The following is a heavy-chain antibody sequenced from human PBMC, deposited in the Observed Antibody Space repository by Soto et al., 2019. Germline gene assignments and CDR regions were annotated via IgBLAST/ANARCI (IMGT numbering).Heavy chain of an antibody. D-gene: IGHD2-21*01. CDR1: GFTFSSYS. CDR2: ISGRDDST. J-gene: IGHJ4*02. Sequence: EVQLSESGGGLVQPGGSLRLSCAASGFTFSSYSMGWVRQAPGKGLEWVSAISGRDDSTYHADSVRGRFTISRDNSKNTLYLQMSSLRAEDTAIYYCAKRALSYAGEFEHWGQGTLVNVSS. V-gene: IGHV3-23*01. CDR3: AKRALSYAGEFEH.